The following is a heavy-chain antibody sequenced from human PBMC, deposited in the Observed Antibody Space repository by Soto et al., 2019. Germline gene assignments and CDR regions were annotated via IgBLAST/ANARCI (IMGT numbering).Heavy chain of an antibody. J-gene: IGHJ6*02. Sequence: QVQLQESGPGLVKPSQTLSLTCTVSGGSISSGGYYWTWIRQHPGKGLEWIGYIYYSGSTYYNPSLKSRITISVDTSKNQFSLKLTSVTAADTAVYYCARGQRKEWFEAKYGMDVWGQGTTVTVSS. CDR1: GGSISSGGYY. CDR3: ARGQRKEWFEAKYGMDV. D-gene: IGHD3-3*01. V-gene: IGHV4-31*03. CDR2: IYYSGST.